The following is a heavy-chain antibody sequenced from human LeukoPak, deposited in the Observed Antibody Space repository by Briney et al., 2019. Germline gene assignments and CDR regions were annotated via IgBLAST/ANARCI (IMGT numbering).Heavy chain of an antibody. V-gene: IGHV3-20*04. D-gene: IGHD4-17*01. CDR2: INWSGDST. CDR3: ARDGGRDYVPRYYFDY. Sequence: PGGSLRLSCAASGFNFDDYGMSWVRQAPGKGLEWVSGINWSGDSTGYADSVKGRFTISRDNAKNSLYLQMKSLRAEDTALYYCARDGGRDYVPRYYFDYWGQGTLVTVSS. J-gene: IGHJ4*02. CDR1: GFNFDDYG.